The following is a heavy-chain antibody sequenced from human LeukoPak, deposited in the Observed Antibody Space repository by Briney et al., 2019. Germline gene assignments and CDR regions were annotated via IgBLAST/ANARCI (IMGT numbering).Heavy chain of an antibody. CDR2: ISGSGGST. V-gene: IGHV3-23*01. J-gene: IGHJ4*02. D-gene: IGHD1-26*01. CDR1: GFTFSSYA. CDR3: AREPGGSLGGDFDY. Sequence: PGGSLRLSCAASGFTFSSYAMSWVRQAPGKGLEWVSAISGSGGSTYYADSVRGRFTISRDNSKNTLYLQMNSLRAEDTAVYYCAREPGGSLGGDFDYWGQGTLVTVSS.